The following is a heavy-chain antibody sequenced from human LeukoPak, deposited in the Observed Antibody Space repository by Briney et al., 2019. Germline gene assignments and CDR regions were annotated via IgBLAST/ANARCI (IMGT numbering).Heavy chain of an antibody. J-gene: IGHJ4*02. D-gene: IGHD2-2*01. CDR3: ARGNTSSSRFDY. CDR1: GFTFSSYA. V-gene: IGHV3-30*04. CDR2: ISYDGSNK. Sequence: GGSLRLSCAASGFTFSSYAMHWVRQAPGKGLEWVAVISYDGSNKYYADPVKGRFTISRDNSKNTLYLQMNSLRAEDTAVYYCARGNTSSSRFDYCGQGTLVTVSS.